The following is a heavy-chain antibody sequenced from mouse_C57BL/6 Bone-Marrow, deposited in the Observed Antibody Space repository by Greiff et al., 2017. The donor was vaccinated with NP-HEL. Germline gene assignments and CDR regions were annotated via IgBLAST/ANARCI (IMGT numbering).Heavy chain of an antibody. D-gene: IGHD1-1*01. CDR1: GFSLTSYG. J-gene: IGHJ4*01. V-gene: IGHV2-6-2*01. CDR2: IWSDGST. Sequence: QVQLQQSGPDLVAPSQSLSLTCTVSGFSLTSYGVHWVRQPPGKGLEWLVVIWSDGSTTYNSALNSSLLTRTDNSKSQVILKMNSLQTDDTATYYCARQYYGSSYAMDYWGQGTSVTVSS. CDR3: ARQYYGSSYAMDY.